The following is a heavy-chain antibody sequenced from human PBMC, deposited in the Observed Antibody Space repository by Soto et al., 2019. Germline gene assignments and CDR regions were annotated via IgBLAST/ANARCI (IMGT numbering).Heavy chain of an antibody. Sequence: QVQLVESGGGVVQPGRSLRLSCAASGFTFSSYAMHWVRQAPGKGLEWVAVISYDGSNKYYADSVKGRFTISRDNSKNTLYLQRNSLRAEGTAVYYCARARIVATTSYYYYYGMDVWGQGTTVTVSS. V-gene: IGHV3-30-3*01. CDR1: GFTFSSYA. CDR2: ISYDGSNK. D-gene: IGHD5-12*01. J-gene: IGHJ6*02. CDR3: ARARIVATTSYYYYYGMDV.